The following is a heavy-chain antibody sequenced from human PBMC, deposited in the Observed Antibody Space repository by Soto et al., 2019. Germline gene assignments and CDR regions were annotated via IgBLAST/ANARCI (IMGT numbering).Heavy chain of an antibody. CDR2: IYYSGTS. J-gene: IGHJ4*01. Sequence: IRQHPVKGLERIGCIYYSGTSYYNPSLKHRATISVDTSRNQFPLNRRSVSAADTAVNYCAKATHQRGTFDYWGHGAQVTVSS. CDR3: AKATHQRGTFDY. V-gene: IGHV4-31*02. D-gene: IGHD7-27*01.